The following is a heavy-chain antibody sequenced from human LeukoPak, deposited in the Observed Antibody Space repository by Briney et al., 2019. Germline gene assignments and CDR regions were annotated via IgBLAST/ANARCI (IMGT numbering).Heavy chain of an antibody. J-gene: IGHJ6*02. CDR1: GFTFSSYV. CDR3: ATSWGPDTSAFRWGRDGMDV. Sequence: GGSLRLSCAASGFTFSSYVMSWVRQAPGKGLQWVSTISGSDDSTYYADSVKGRFTISRDNSKNTLYLQMNSLRAEDTAVYYCATSWGPDTSAFRWGRDGMDVWGQGTTVIVS. D-gene: IGHD3-16*01. V-gene: IGHV3-23*01. CDR2: ISGSDDST.